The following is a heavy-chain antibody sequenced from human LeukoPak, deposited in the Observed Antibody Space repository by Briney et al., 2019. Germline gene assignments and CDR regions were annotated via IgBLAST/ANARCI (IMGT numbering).Heavy chain of an antibody. CDR1: GGSISSGGYY. J-gene: IGHJ6*02. CDR3: ARARWIQLWLRPYYYYGMDV. CDR2: IYYSGST. Sequence: SETLSLTCTVSGGSISSGGYYWSWIRQHPGKGLEWIGYIYYSGSTYYNPSLKSRVTISVDTSKNQFSLKLSSVTAADTAVYYCARARWIQLWLRPYYYYGMDVWGQGTTVTVSS. D-gene: IGHD5-18*01. V-gene: IGHV4-31*03.